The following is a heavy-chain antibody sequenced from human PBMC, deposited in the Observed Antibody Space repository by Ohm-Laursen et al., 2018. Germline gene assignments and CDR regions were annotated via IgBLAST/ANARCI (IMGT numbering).Heavy chain of an antibody. D-gene: IGHD3-22*01. V-gene: IGHV4-31*03. CDR2: IYYRGTT. CDR1: SGSISSGGYY. CDR3: ARIESDSGGYWYFGMDV. Sequence: SQTLSLTCTVSSGSISSGGYYWSWIRQHPGKGLEWIGYIYYRGTTNYNPSLKSRVTISVDTSKNQFSLKLSSVTAADTALYYCARIESDSGGYWYFGMDVWGQGTTVTVSS. J-gene: IGHJ6*02.